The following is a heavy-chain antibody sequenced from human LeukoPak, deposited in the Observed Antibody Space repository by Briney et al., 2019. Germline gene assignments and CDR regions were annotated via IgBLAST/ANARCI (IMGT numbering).Heavy chain of an antibody. CDR2: ISSSSYI. D-gene: IGHD1-7*01. J-gene: IGHJ5*02. V-gene: IGHV3-21*01. CDR3: ARKTGTTFDWFDP. CDR1: GFTFSSYG. Sequence: GGSLRLSCAASGFTFSSYGMHWVRQPPGKGLEWVSSISSSSYIYYADSVKGRFTISRDNAKNSLYLQMNSLRAEDTAVYYCARKTGTTFDWFDPWGQGTLVTVSS.